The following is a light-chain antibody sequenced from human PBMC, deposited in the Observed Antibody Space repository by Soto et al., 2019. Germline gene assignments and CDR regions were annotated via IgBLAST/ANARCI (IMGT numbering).Light chain of an antibody. V-gene: IGKV1-39*01. CDR1: QSSSSY. CDR3: QQSYSTAWT. CDR2: SAS. J-gene: IGKJ1*01. Sequence: DIQMSQSPSSLSDSLGDRVTIXXRASQSSSSYVNGDQQKSGKAPKLXSYSASSLQRLVPSMFSGSGSGTDFTLTINSLQPEDFATYYRQQSYSTAWTLGQGTKVDIK.